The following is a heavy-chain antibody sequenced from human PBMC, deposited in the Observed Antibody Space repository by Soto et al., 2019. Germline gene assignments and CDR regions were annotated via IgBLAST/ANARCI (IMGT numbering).Heavy chain of an antibody. CDR2: ISETSRAI. D-gene: IGHD6-6*01. J-gene: IGHJ3*01. CDR1: GFTSGTYA. V-gene: IGHV3-23*01. CDR3: AKGCVTVTPQYSSLSAV. Sequence: DVQLLESGGRLVQPGGSLTVSCAASGFTSGTYAITWVRRAPGKGLEWVSAISETSRAIYYADSVRGRFIISRDISKNTGYLQMNSLSAEDTAIYYCAKGCVTVTPQYSSLSAVWGQGTMVIVSS.